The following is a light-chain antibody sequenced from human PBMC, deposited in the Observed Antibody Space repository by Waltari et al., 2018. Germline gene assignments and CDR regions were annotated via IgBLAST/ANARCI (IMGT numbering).Light chain of an antibody. J-gene: IGKJ2*01. V-gene: IGKV1-9*01. CDR2: GAS. Sequence: DIQLTQSPSFLSASIRDRVTITCRASQDISSYLAWYQQKPGKAPKLLIYGASTLQSGVPSGLSGSGSGTEFTLTISSLQPEDFATYYCQQLYNYPRTFGQGTKLEIK. CDR3: QQLYNYPRT. CDR1: QDISSY.